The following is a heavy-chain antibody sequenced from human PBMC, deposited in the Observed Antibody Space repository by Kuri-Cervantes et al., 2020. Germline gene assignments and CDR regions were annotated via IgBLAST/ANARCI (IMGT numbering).Heavy chain of an antibody. CDR2: ISGGST. V-gene: IGHV3-38-3*01. CDR3: ASTWGYCSSTSCYARPYGMDV. D-gene: IGHD2-2*01. CDR1: GFTVSSNE. Sequence: GGSLRLSCAASGFTVSSNEMSWVRQAPGKGLEWVSSISGGSTYYADSRKGRFTISRDNSKNTLYLQMNSLRAEDTAVYYCASTWGYCSSTSCYARPYGMDVWGQGTTVTVSS. J-gene: IGHJ6*02.